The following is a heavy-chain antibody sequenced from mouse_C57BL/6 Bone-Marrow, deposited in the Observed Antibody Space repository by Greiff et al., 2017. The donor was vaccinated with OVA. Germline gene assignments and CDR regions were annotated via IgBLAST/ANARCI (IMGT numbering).Heavy chain of an antibody. Sequence: VQLVESGAELARPGASVKLSCKASGYTFTSYGISWVKQRTGQGLEWIGEIYPRSGNTYYNEKFKGKATLTADKSSSTAYMELRSLTSEDSAVYFCARWDGYYPLFDYWGQGTTLTVSS. J-gene: IGHJ2*01. CDR3: ARWDGYYPLFDY. CDR1: GYTFTSYG. V-gene: IGHV1-81*01. D-gene: IGHD2-3*01. CDR2: IYPRSGNT.